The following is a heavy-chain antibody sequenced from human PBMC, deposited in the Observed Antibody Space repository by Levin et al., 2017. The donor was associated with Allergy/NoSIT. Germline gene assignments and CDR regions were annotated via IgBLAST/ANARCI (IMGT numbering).Heavy chain of an antibody. J-gene: IGHJ2*01. CDR1: GGSLREYY. CDR2: IYYSGAT. CDR3: ARADLDYNDDDMERFQYIDL. D-gene: IGHD3/OR15-3a*01. Sequence: SETLSLTCSVSGGSLREYYWNWLRQTPGKGLEWIGYIYYSGATTFNPSLMSRVSMSLDMSKNQFSLKLRSVTPADTAVDYCARADLDYNDDDMERFQYIDLWGRGALVSVSS. V-gene: IGHV4-59*08.